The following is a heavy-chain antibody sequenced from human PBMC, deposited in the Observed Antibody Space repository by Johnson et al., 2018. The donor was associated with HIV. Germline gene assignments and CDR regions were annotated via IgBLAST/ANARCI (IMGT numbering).Heavy chain of an antibody. CDR1: GFSFIDYA. J-gene: IGHJ3*02. CDR3: AKDTEPDLADAFDI. D-gene: IGHD1-14*01. CDR2: ISGGEDDT. V-gene: IGHV3-23*04. Sequence: VQLVESGGGLVQPGGSLRLSCVTSGFSFIDYAMIWVRQAPGKGLEWVSFISGGEDDTYYADSVKGRFTISRDNAKNSLYLQMNSLRAEDTALYYCAKDTEPDLADAFDIWGQGTMVTVSS.